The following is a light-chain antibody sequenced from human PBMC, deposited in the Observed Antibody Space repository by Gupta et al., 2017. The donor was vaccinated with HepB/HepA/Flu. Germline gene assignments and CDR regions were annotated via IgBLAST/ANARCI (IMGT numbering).Light chain of an antibody. Sequence: FALPQPPSASRSPGHSVTISCTGTSSDVGGYKYVSWYQQHPAKAPNLIIYKVTRRPAGVPDRFSGSKAGNTASLTVSGLQAEDEADYYCGSYGGSNNMVFGGGTKLTVL. V-gene: IGLV2-8*01. CDR2: KVT. J-gene: IGLJ3*02. CDR3: GSYGGSNNMV. CDR1: SSDVGGYKY.